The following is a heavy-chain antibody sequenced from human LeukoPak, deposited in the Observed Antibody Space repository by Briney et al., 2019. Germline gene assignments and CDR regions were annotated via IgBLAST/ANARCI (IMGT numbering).Heavy chain of an antibody. Sequence: ETLSLTCTVSGGSISSYYWMHWVRQAPGKGLVWVSHIGTDGTDTAYADSVKGRFTISRDNAKNSLYLQMNSLRAEDTAVYYCGRGGAYSDYWGQGTLVTVSS. CDR1: GGSISSYYW. D-gene: IGHD1-26*01. CDR3: GRGGAYSDY. V-gene: IGHV3-74*01. CDR2: IGTDGTDT. J-gene: IGHJ4*02.